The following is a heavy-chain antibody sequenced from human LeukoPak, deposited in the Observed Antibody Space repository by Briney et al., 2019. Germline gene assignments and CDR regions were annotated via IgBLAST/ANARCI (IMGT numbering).Heavy chain of an antibody. Sequence: SETLSLTCTASGGSISSGSYYWIWIRQPAGKELEWIGRIYTSGSTNYNPSLKSRVTTSVDTSKNQFSLKLSPVTAADTAVYYCARMGIADDYWGQGTLVTVSS. CDR1: GGSISSGSYY. CDR3: ARMGIADDY. CDR2: IYTSGST. V-gene: IGHV4-61*02. J-gene: IGHJ4*02. D-gene: IGHD6-13*01.